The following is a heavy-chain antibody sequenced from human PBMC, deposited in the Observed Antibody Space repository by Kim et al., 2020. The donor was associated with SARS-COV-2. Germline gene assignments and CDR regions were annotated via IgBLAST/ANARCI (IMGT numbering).Heavy chain of an antibody. CDR2: IYYSGST. D-gene: IGHD3-10*01. V-gene: IGHV4-59*01. J-gene: IGHJ4*02. CDR1: GGSISSYY. CDR3: GRGDLWIREGSSFDY. Sequence: SETLSLTCTASGGSISSYYWSWIRQPPGKGLEWIGYIYYSGSTNYNPSLKSRVTISVDTSKNQFFLKLSSVTAADTAVEYCGRGDLWIREGSSFDYWGQG.